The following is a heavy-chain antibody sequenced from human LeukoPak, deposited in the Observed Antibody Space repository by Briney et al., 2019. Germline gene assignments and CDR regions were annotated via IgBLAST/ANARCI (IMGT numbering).Heavy chain of an antibody. CDR2: INHSGST. Sequence: SETLSLTCAVYGMSFSGYYWSWIRQPPGKGLEWIGEINHSGSTNYNPSLKSRVTISVDTSKNQFSLKLSSVTAADTAVYYCARGLRYFDWLSRGGYYFDYWGQGTLVTVSS. CDR3: ARGLRYFDWLSRGGYYFDY. J-gene: IGHJ4*02. CDR1: GMSFSGYY. V-gene: IGHV4-34*01. D-gene: IGHD3-9*01.